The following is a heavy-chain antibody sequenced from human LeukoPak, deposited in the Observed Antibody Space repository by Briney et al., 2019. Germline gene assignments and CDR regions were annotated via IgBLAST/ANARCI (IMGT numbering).Heavy chain of an antibody. CDR1: GFTFSSYG. CDR3: AKDLSGSFDY. D-gene: IGHD2/OR15-2a*01. CDR2: ISFDGSNK. Sequence: GGSLRLSCAASGFTFSSYGMHWVRQAPGKGLEWVAVISFDGSNKYYADSVKGRFTISRDNSKNTLYLQMNSLRAEDTAVYYCAKDLSGSFDYWGQGTLVTVSS. V-gene: IGHV3-30*18. J-gene: IGHJ4*02.